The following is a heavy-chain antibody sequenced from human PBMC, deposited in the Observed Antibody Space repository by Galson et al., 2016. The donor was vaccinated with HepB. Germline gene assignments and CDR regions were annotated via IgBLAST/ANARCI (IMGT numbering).Heavy chain of an antibody. Sequence: ETLSLTCTVSGVPVRTFYWSWVRHPPGKGLEWLGYISYSGTADYNPSLNSRVTISMDKSKNQVSLKLNSTTAADTALYYCARNDVLQVFHCMDVWGPGTTVTVSS. CDR1: GVPVRTFY. J-gene: IGHJ6*02. D-gene: IGHD4-11*01. CDR2: ISYSGTA. CDR3: ARNDVLQVFHCMDV. V-gene: IGHV4-59*02.